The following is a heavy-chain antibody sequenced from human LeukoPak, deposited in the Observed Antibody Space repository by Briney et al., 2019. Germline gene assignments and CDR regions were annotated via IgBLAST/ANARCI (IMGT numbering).Heavy chain of an antibody. J-gene: IGHJ3*02. Sequence: PGGSLTLSCAASGFAFSNAWMSWVRQAPGKGLEWVGRIKSKTDGGTTDYAAPVKGRFTISRDDSKNTLYLQMNSLKTEDTAVYYCTTAMELWLIDDAFDIWGQGTMVTVSS. CDR2: IKSKTDGGTT. CDR3: TTAMELWLIDDAFDI. D-gene: IGHD5-18*01. CDR1: GFAFSNAW. V-gene: IGHV3-15*01.